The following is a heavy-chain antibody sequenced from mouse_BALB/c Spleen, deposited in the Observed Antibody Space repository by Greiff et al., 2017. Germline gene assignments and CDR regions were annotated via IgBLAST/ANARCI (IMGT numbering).Heavy chain of an antibody. CDR3: ARDGYAAWFAY. D-gene: IGHD2-10*02. CDR1: GFTFTDYY. J-gene: IGHJ3*01. V-gene: IGHV7-3*02. CDR2: IRNKANGYTT. Sequence: DVMLVESGGGLVQPGGSLRLSCATSGFTFTDYYMSWVRQPPGKALEWLGFIRNKANGYTTEYSASVKGRFTISRDNSQSILYLQMNTLRAEDSATYYCARDGYAAWFAYWGQGTLVTVSA.